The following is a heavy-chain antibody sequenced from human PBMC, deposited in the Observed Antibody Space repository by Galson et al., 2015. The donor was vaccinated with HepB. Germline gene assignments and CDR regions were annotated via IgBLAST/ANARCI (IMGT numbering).Heavy chain of an antibody. J-gene: IGHJ6*02. V-gene: IGHV3-48*02. CDR3: ARDRLQSKGYYYGMDV. CDR2: ISSSSSTI. D-gene: IGHD4-11*01. Sequence: SLRLSCAASGFTFSSYSMNWVRQAPGKGLEWVSYISSSSSTIYYADSVKGRFTISRDNAKNSLYLQMNSLRDEDTAVYYCARDRLQSKGYYYGMDVWGQGTTVTVSS. CDR1: GFTFSSYS.